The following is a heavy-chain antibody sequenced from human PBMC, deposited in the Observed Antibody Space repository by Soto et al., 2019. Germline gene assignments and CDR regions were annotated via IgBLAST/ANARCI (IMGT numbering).Heavy chain of an antibody. J-gene: IGHJ6*02. CDR1: GFTFSVYW. D-gene: IGHD4-4*01. CDR3: ARPGYSNYGPGVDV. V-gene: IGHV3-74*01. CDR2: IDSDGSTT. Sequence: EVQLVESGGGLVQPGGSRRLSCAASGFTFSVYWMHWVRQAPGKGLVWVSRIDSDGSTTSYADSVKGRFTISRDNAKSTLYLQMNSLRADDTAVYYCARPGYSNYGPGVDVWGQGTTVTVSS.